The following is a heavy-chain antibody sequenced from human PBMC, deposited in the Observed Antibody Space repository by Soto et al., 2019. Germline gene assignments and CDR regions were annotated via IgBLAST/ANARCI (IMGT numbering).Heavy chain of an antibody. CDR2: INPSGGST. D-gene: IGHD1-26*01. Sequence: AAVXVSCKASGYTFTSYYMHWVRQAPGQRLEWMGIINPSGGSTSYAQKFQGRVTMTRDTSTSTVYMELSSLRSEDTAVYYCASKAVGANAYYYGMDVWGQGTTVTVSS. J-gene: IGHJ6*02. CDR1: GYTFTSYY. V-gene: IGHV1-46*01. CDR3: ASKAVGANAYYYGMDV.